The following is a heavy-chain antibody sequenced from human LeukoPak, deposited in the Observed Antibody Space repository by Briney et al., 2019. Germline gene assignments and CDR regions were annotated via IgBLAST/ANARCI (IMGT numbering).Heavy chain of an antibody. CDR1: GFTVSSNY. J-gene: IGHJ3*02. V-gene: IGHV3-53*05. D-gene: IGHD5-18*01. CDR3: AKFDTVMVNHDAFDI. CDR2: IYSGGST. Sequence: GGSLRLSCAASGFTVSSNYMSWVRQAPGKGLEWVSVIYSGGSTYYAGSVKGRFTISRDNSKNTLYLQMNSLRVEDTALYYCAKFDTVMVNHDAFDIWGLGTMVTLSS.